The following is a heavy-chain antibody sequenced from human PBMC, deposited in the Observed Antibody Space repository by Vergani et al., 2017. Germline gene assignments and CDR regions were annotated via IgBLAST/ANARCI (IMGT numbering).Heavy chain of an antibody. J-gene: IGHJ6*02. CDR3: AREIEGANCSSTSCNTFYYYYGMDV. CDR2: INHSGST. Sequence: QVQLQQWGAGLLKPSETLSLTCAVYGGSFSGYYWSWIRQPPGKGLEWIGEINHSGSTNYNPSLKSRVTISVDTSKNQFSLKLSSVTAADTAVYYCAREIEGANCSSTSCNTFYYYYGMDVWGQGTTVTVSS. CDR1: GGSFSGYY. D-gene: IGHD2-2*01. V-gene: IGHV4-34*01.